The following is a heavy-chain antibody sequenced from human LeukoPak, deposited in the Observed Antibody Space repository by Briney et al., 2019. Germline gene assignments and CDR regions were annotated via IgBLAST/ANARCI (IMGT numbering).Heavy chain of an antibody. J-gene: IGHJ4*02. CDR3: ASTPYYYDSSGYYPLDY. CDR2: IIPILGIA. D-gene: IGHD3-22*01. V-gene: IGHV1-69*04. Sequence: GASVKVSCKASGGTFSSYAISWVRQAPGQGLEWMGRIIPILGIANYAQKFQGRVTITADKSTSTAYKELSSLRSEDTAVYYCASTPYYYDSSGYYPLDYWGQGTLVTVSS. CDR1: GGTFSSYA.